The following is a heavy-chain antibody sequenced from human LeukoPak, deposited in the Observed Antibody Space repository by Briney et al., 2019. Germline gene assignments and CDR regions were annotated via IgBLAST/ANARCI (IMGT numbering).Heavy chain of an antibody. V-gene: IGHV4-39*07. CDR1: GDSISSSSSY. D-gene: IGHD3-10*01. CDR2: IYYSGST. J-gene: IGHJ6*03. Sequence: SETLSLTCTVSGDSISSSSSYWGWIRQPPGEGLEWIGSIYYSGSTYYNPSLKSRVTISVDTSKNQFSLKLSSVTAADTAVYYCARDLGVVRGHYMDVWGKGTTVTVSS. CDR3: ARDLGVVRGHYMDV.